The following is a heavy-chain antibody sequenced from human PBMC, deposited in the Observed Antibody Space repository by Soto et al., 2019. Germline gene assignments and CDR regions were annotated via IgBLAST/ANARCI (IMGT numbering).Heavy chain of an antibody. D-gene: IGHD3-9*01. CDR2: IKSKTDGGTT. CDR1: GFTFSNAW. J-gene: IGHJ4*02. CDR3: TTRKDYDILTGYYPLSLDY. Sequence: GGSLRLSCAASGFTFSNAWMNWVRQAPGKGLEWVGRIKSKTDGGTTDYAAPVKGRFTISRDDSKNTLYLQMNSLKTEDTAVYYCTTRKDYDILTGYYPLSLDYWGQGTLGTV. V-gene: IGHV3-15*07.